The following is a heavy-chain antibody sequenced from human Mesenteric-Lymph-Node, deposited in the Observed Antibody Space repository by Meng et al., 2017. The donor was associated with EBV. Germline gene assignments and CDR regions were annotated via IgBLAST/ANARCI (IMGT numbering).Heavy chain of an antibody. CDR2: ISSTSTTV. V-gene: IGHV3-21*01. CDR3: ARGPSLDFYGSGSYYPS. J-gene: IGHJ4*02. D-gene: IGHD3-10*01. CDR1: AFSLGAYS. Sequence: EVQLMESGGGLVKLGGSLRLSCAASAFSLGAYSMNWVRQAPGKGLEWVSSISSTSTTVKYADSVKGRFTISRDNAENSLYLQMNSLRAEDTAIYYCARGPSLDFYGSGSYYPSRGQGTLVTVS.